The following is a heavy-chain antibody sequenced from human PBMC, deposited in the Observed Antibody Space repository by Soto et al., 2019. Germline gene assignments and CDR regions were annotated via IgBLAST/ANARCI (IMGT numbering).Heavy chain of an antibody. CDR2: IKQDGSEK. CDR1: GFTFSSYW. D-gene: IGHD3-3*01. V-gene: IGHV3-7*01. CDR3: ARDLPYYDFWSGGHYYYYYMDV. Sequence: EVQLVESGGGLVQPGGSLRLSCAASGFTFSSYWMSWVRQAPGKGLEWVANIKQDGSEKYYVDSVKGRFTISRDNAMNSLYLQMNSLRAEDTAVYYCARDLPYYDFWSGGHYYYYYMDVWGKGTTVTVSS. J-gene: IGHJ6*03.